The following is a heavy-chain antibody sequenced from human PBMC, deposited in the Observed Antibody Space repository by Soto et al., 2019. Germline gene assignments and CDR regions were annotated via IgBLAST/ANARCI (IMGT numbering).Heavy chain of an antibody. D-gene: IGHD5-12*01. CDR3: ARSPRDGYNSLDY. V-gene: IGHV1-69*13. J-gene: IGHJ4*02. Sequence: GASVKVSCKASGGTFSSYAISWVRQAPGQGLEWMGGIIPIFGTANYAQKFQGRVTITADESTSTAYMELSSLRSEDTAVYYCARSPRDGYNSLDYWGQGTLVTVSS. CDR1: GGTFSSYA. CDR2: IIPIFGTA.